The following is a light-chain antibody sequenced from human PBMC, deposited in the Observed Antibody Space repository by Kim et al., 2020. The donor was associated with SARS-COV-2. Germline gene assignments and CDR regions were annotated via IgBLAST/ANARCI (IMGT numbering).Light chain of an antibody. V-gene: IGLV2-14*01. CDR3: SSYTSSSTYV. CDR1: SSDVGGYNY. J-gene: IGLJ1*01. CDR2: DVS. Sequence: QSALTQPASVSGSPGQSITISCTGTSSDVGGYNYVSWYQQHPGKAPKLMIYDVSKRPSGVSNRFSGSKSGNTASLTIPGLQAGDEADYYCSSYTSSSTYVFGTGTKVTVL.